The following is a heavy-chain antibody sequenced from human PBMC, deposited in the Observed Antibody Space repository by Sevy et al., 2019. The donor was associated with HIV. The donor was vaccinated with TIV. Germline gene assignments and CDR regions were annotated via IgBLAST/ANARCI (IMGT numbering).Heavy chain of an antibody. CDR3: ARAYSEYYYGMDV. CDR1: DVSISGYY. J-gene: IGHJ6*02. Sequence: SDTLSLTCSVSDVSISGYYWSWIRQPPGKGLEWIGYIYYNGRTNYKPSLKSRVTISVDTSKNQFSLKVNSVTAADTAVYYCARAYSEYYYGMDVWGQGTTVTVSS. D-gene: IGHD4-4*01. CDR2: IYYNGRT. V-gene: IGHV4-59*01.